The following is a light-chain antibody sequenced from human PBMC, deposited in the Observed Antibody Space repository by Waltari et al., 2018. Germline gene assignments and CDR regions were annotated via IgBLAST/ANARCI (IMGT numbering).Light chain of an antibody. CDR2: GNS. V-gene: IGLV1-40*01. J-gene: IGLJ2*01. Sequence: QSVLTQPPSVSGAPGPRVTISCTGSSSNIGAGYDVNWYQQLPGEAPKLPIYGNSNRPSGVPDRISGSKSGTSASLAITGLQAEDETDYYCQSYDSSLGGSVFGGGTKLTVL. CDR3: QSYDSSLGGSV. CDR1: SSNIGAGYD.